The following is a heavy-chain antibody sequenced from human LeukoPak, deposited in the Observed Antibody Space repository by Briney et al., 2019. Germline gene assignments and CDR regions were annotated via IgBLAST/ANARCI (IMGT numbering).Heavy chain of an antibody. CDR2: ISAYNGNT. CDR3: AREDWGVVPAAIDGNYDYYYGMDV. D-gene: IGHD2-2*01. Sequence: ASVKVSCKASGYTFTSYGISWVRQAPGQGLEWMGWISAYNGNTSYAQKLQGRVTMTTDTSTSTAYMELRSLRSDDTAVYYCAREDWGVVPAAIDGNYDYYYGMDVWGQGTTVTVSS. CDR1: GYTFTSYG. J-gene: IGHJ6*02. V-gene: IGHV1-18*01.